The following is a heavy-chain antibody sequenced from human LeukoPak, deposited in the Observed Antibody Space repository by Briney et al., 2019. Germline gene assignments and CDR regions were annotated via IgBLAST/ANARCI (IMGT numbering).Heavy chain of an antibody. D-gene: IGHD3-16*02. CDR2: ITNDGSST. Sequence: GGSLRLSCAASGFTFSSYWMHWVRQAPGKGLVWVSRITNDGSSTTYADSVKGRFTVSRDNARNTLYLQMNSLRAEDTAVYYCAREPGDRYTLDYWGQGTLVTVSS. J-gene: IGHJ4*02. CDR1: GFTFSSYW. CDR3: AREPGDRYTLDY. V-gene: IGHV3-74*01.